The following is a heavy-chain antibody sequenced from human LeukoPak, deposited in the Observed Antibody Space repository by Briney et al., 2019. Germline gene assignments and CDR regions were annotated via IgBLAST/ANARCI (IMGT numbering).Heavy chain of an antibody. Sequence: GASVKVSCKASGGTFSSYAISWVRQAPGQGLEWMGGIIPIFGTANYAQKLQGRVTMTTDTSTSTAYMELRSLRSDDTAVYYCARDKRRPGIAVADIDYWGQGTLVTVSS. CDR1: GGTFSSYA. J-gene: IGHJ4*02. CDR3: ARDKRRPGIAVADIDY. CDR2: IIPIFGTA. D-gene: IGHD6-19*01. V-gene: IGHV1-69*05.